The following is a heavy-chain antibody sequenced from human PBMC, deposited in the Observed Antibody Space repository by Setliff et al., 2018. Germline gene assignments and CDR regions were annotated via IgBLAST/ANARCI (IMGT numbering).Heavy chain of an antibody. Sequence: SETLSLTCTVSGYSISSGYIWGWIRQPPGKGLEWVGNIGRTGSINYNPSLKSRLTISRDTSKNQVSLKLNSVTATDTAVYYCARDLGHGGDSDYWGQGILVTVSS. CDR2: IGRTGSI. D-gene: IGHD2-21*02. V-gene: IGHV4-38-2*02. CDR1: GYSISSGYI. CDR3: ARDLGHGGDSDY. J-gene: IGHJ4*02.